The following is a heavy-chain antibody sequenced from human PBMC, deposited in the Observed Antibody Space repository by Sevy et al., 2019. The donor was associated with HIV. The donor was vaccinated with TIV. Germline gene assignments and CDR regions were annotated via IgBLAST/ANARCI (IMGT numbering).Heavy chain of an antibody. J-gene: IGHJ6*02. CDR1: GFSLTYFA. V-gene: IGHV3-30-3*01. Sequence: GGSLRLSCAASGFSLTYFALHWVRQAPGKGMEWVAVISNDGGNKYYADSVKGRFTLSRDNSKNTLFLQMNNLRAEDTAIYYCARGDDCTSTSCYSWDKIYHQYGLDVWGQGATVTVSS. CDR2: ISNDGGNK. CDR3: ARGDDCTSTSCYSWDKIYHQYGLDV. D-gene: IGHD2-2*01.